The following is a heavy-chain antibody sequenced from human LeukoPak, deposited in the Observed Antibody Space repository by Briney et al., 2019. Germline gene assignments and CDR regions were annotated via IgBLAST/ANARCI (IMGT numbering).Heavy chain of an antibody. Sequence: GGSLRLFCAVSGFSVSGYWMTWVRQAPGKGLEWVANIKQDGSEKNYVDSVKGRFTISRDNAKNSLYLQMNSLRAEDTAVYYCARDLSGFGVNAFDIWGQGTMVTVSS. CDR2: IKQDGSEK. CDR3: ARDLSGFGVNAFDI. J-gene: IGHJ3*02. CDR1: GFSVSGYW. V-gene: IGHV3-7*01. D-gene: IGHD3-10*01.